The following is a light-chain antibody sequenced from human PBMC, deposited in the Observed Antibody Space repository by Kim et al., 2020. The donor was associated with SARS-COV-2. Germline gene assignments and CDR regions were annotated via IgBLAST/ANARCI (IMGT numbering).Light chain of an antibody. CDR3: QQYGSSPSYS. Sequence: PGERATLACRASQSVSSSYLAWYQQKPGQAPRLLIYGASSRATGIPDRFSGSGSGTDFTLTISRLEPEDFAVYYCQQYGSSPSYSFGQGTKLEI. CDR1: QSVSSSY. CDR2: GAS. J-gene: IGKJ2*03. V-gene: IGKV3-20*01.